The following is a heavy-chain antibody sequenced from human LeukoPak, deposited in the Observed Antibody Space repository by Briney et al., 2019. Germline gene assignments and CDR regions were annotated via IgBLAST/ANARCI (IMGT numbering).Heavy chain of an antibody. D-gene: IGHD3-22*01. V-gene: IGHV3-66*01. Sequence: VSVIYSGGSTYYADSVKGRFTISRDNSKNTLYLQMNSLRAEDTAVYYCARTPVDSSPIDYWGQGTLVTVSS. CDR3: ARTPVDSSPIDY. CDR2: IYSGGST. J-gene: IGHJ4*02.